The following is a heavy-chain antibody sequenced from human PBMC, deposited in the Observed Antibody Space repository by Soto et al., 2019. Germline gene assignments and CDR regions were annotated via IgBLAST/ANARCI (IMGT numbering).Heavy chain of an antibody. CDR2: IYYTGTT. V-gene: IGHV4-61*01. Sequence: PWENLDLSCIVYGGSGSSGRYQWSWVRQSPGKGLEWIGYIYYTGTTNYNPSIKSRVTISVDTSKNQFSLKLTSVTAADTALYFCVRLQFYDFWSDSLPMDV. CDR3: VRLQFYDFWSDSLPMDV. D-gene: IGHD3-3*01. J-gene: IGHJ6*03. CDR1: GGSGSSGRYQ.